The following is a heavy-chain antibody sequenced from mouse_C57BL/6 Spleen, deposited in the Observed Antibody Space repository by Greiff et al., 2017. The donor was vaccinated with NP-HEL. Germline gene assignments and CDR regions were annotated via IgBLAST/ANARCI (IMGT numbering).Heavy chain of an antibody. D-gene: IGHD1-1*01. V-gene: IGHV1-53*01. CDR2: INPSNGGT. J-gene: IGHJ2*01. CDR1: GYTFTSYW. Sequence: VQLQQSGTELVKPGASVKLSCKASGYTFTSYWMHWVKQRPGQGLEWIGNINPSNGGTNYNEKFKSKATLTVDKSSSTAYMQLSSLTSEDSAVYYCARWRYYGSSPYYFDYWGQGTTLTVSS. CDR3: ARWRYYGSSPYYFDY.